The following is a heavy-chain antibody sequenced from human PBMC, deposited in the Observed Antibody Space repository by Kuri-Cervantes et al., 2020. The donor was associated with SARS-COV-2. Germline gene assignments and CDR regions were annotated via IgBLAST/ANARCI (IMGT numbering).Heavy chain of an antibody. Sequence: GSLRLSCTVSGSSVSNGSYYWSWIRQPPGKGLEWIGYIYYNGSTNYNPSLKSRVTISVDTSKNQFSLKLSSVTAADTAMYYCARHDYGDPLTYYYGMDVWGQGTTVTVSS. CDR1: GSSVSNGSYY. CDR3: ARHDYGDPLTYYYGMDV. J-gene: IGHJ6*02. CDR2: IYYNGST. V-gene: IGHV4-61*01. D-gene: IGHD4-17*01.